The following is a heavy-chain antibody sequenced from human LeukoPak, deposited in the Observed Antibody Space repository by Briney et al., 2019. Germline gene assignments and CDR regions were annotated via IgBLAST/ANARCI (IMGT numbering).Heavy chain of an antibody. CDR1: GGSISNGPYY. V-gene: IGHV4-39*01. CDR2: MHYSGTT. J-gene: IGHJ4*02. CDR3: ARNDRGRPADY. Sequence: PSETLSLTCNVSGGSISNGPYYWGWIRQPPGKGLEWIGSMHYSGTTYHNPSLRSRVTISVDTSKNQFSLRLISVTAADTAVYYCARNDRGRPADYWGQGTLVTVSS. D-gene: IGHD1-26*01.